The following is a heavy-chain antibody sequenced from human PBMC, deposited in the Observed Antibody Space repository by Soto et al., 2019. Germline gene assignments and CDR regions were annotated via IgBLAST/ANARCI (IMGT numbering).Heavy chain of an antibody. CDR2: ITPVFGAP. J-gene: IGHJ4*02. CDR3: ARVELATIAYFDC. CDR1: GGTFGSST. Sequence: QVQLVQSGAEVKKPGSSVKVSCKASGGTFGSSTISWVRQAPGQGLEWMGGITPVFGAPNYAQKFQGRVTITADKSTSTAYMELRSLRSEDTAVYYCARVELATIAYFDCWCQGTQVTVSS. V-gene: IGHV1-69*06. D-gene: IGHD5-12*01.